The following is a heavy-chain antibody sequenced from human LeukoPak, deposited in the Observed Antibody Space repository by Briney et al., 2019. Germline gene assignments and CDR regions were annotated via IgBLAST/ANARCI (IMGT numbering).Heavy chain of an antibody. D-gene: IGHD4-17*01. Sequence: SVKVSCKASGYTFASYDIYWVRQASGQGLEWMGGIIPIFGTANYAQKFQGRVTITVDESTSTAYMELSSLRSEDTAVYYCASTPSGLTVMLDYWGQGTLVTVSS. CDR3: ASTPSGLTVMLDY. CDR1: GYTFASYD. V-gene: IGHV1-69*13. CDR2: IIPIFGTA. J-gene: IGHJ4*02.